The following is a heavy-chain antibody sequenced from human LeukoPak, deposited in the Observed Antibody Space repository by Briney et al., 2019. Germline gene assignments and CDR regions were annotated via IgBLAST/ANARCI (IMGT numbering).Heavy chain of an antibody. J-gene: IGHJ2*01. Sequence: GESLKISCKGSGYSFTSYWIGWVRQMPVKGLEWMEIIYPGDSDTRYSPSFQGQVTISADKSISTAYLQWSSLKASDTAMYYCATTLPRLYYDSAGWYFDLWGRGTLVTVSS. CDR2: IYPGDSDT. CDR3: ATTLPRLYYDSAGWYFDL. CDR1: GYSFTSYW. V-gene: IGHV5-51*01. D-gene: IGHD3-22*01.